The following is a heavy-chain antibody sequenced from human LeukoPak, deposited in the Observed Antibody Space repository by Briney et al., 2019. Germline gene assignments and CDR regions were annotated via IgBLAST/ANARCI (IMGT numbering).Heavy chain of an antibody. V-gene: IGHV3-7*01. D-gene: IGHD1-26*01. CDR1: GGSFSGYY. CDR2: IKQDGSEK. Sequence: PSETLSLTCAVYGGSFSGYYWSWIRQPPGKGLEWVANIKQDGSEKYYVDSVKGRFTISRDNAKNSLYLQMNSLRAEDTAVYYCARREGALDYWGQGTLVTVSP. CDR3: ARREGALDY. J-gene: IGHJ4*02.